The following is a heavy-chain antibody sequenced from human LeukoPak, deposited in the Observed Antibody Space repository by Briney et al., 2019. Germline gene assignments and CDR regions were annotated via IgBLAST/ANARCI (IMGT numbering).Heavy chain of an antibody. D-gene: IGHD2-2*01. V-gene: IGHV3-21*01. CDR3: ARDAYCSTTSCKEYFDL. J-gene: IGHJ2*01. CDR2: ISSRSSYI. Sequence: GESLKISCKGSGYSFTSYWIGWVRQAPGKGLEWVSSISSRSSYIYYADSVKGRFTISRDNAKNSLYLQMNSLRAEDTAVYYCARDAYCSTTSCKEYFDLWGRGTLVTVSS. CDR1: GYSFTSYW.